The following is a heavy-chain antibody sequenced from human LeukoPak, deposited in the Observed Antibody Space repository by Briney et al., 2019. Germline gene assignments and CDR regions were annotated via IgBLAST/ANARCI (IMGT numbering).Heavy chain of an antibody. CDR2: IDPNSGGT. D-gene: IGHD3-3*01. CDR1: GYTFTGYY. J-gene: IGHJ4*02. CDR3: ARVPGIFGVVIIFDY. Sequence: GASVKVSCKASGYTFTGYYMHWVRQAPGQGLEWMGWIDPNSGGTNYAQKFQGRVTMTRDTSISTAYMELSRLRSDDTAVYYCARVPGIFGVVIIFDYWGQGTLVTVSS. V-gene: IGHV1-2*02.